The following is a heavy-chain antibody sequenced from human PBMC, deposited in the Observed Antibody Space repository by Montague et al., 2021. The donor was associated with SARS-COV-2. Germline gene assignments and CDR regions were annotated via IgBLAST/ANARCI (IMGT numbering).Heavy chain of an antibody. CDR3: ARDQQLVLGYYYGMDV. J-gene: IGHJ6*02. D-gene: IGHD6-13*01. CDR2: ISSSSSYI. CDR1: GFTFSSYI. V-gene: IGHV3-21*01. Sequence: SLRLSCAASGFTFSSYIMNWVRQAPGKGLEWVSSISSSSSYIYYADSVKGRFTISRDNAKNSLYLQMNSLRAEDTAVYYCARDQQLVLGYYYGMDVWGQGTTVTVSS.